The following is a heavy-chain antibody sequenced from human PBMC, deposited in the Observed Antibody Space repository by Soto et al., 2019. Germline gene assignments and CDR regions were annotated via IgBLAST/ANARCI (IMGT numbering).Heavy chain of an antibody. J-gene: IGHJ4*02. Sequence: EVQLVESGGGLVQPGGSLRLSCAASGFTFSSYWMSWVRQAPGKGLEWVANIKQDGSEKYYVDSVKGRFTISRDNAKNSLYLQMNSLRAEDTAVYYCARDLAEYYDSSGYNFDYWGQGTLVTVSS. V-gene: IGHV3-7*05. CDR1: GFTFSSYW. CDR3: ARDLAEYYDSSGYNFDY. CDR2: IKQDGSEK. D-gene: IGHD3-22*01.